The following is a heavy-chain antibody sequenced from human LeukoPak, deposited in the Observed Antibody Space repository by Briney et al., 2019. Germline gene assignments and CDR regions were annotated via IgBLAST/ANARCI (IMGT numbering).Heavy chain of an antibody. J-gene: IGHJ4*02. D-gene: IGHD5-12*01. CDR3: AGAYSAYDPFDY. CDR1: GITFSGSG. V-gene: IGHV3-23*01. CDR2: ISGSGSNT. Sequence: GGSLRLSCAASGITFSGSGMSWVRQAPGKGLEWVSTISGSGSNTHYADSVKGRFTISRDNYKDTLYMQMNSLRVEDTAIYFCAGAYSAYDPFDYWGQGILVTVSS.